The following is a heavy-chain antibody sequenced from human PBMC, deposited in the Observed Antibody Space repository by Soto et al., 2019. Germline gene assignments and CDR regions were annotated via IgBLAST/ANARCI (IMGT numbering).Heavy chain of an antibody. V-gene: IGHV4-30-2*01. CDR2: IYHSGST. D-gene: IGHD4-17*01. CDR1: GGSITRGGYS. CDR3: ARAMTTVTTIDY. Sequence: SETLSLTCTVSGGSITRGGYSWSWIRQPPGKGLEWIGYIYHSGSTYYNPSLKSRVTISVDRSKNQFSLKLSSATAADTAVYYCARAMTTVTTIDYWGQGTLVTVSS. J-gene: IGHJ4*02.